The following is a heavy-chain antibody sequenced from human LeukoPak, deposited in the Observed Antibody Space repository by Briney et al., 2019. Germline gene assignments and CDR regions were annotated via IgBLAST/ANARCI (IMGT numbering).Heavy chain of an antibody. CDR3: ATESDIVVVPAAI. CDR1: GFTFSDYY. D-gene: IGHD2-2*01. V-gene: IGHV3-11*04. CDR2: ISSSGSTI. J-gene: IGHJ4*02. Sequence: GSLRLSCAASGFTFSDYYMSWTRQAPGKGLEWVSYISSSGSTIYYADSVKGRFTISRDNAKNSLYLQMNSLRAEDTAVYYCATESDIVVVPAAIWGQGTLVTVSS.